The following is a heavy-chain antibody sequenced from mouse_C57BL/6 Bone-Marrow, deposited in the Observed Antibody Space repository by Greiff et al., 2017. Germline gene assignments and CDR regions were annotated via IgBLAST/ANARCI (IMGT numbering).Heavy chain of an antibody. Sequence: QVQLQQPGAELVMPGASVKLSCKASGYTFTSYWMHWVKQRPGQGLEWIGEIDPSDSYTNYNQKFKGKSTLTVDKSSSTAYMQLSSLTSEDAAVYYCERSGHYYGSSYGYFDVWGTGTTVTVSS. V-gene: IGHV1-69*01. CDR3: ERSGHYYGSSYGYFDV. CDR2: IDPSDSYT. D-gene: IGHD1-1*01. J-gene: IGHJ1*03. CDR1: GYTFTSYW.